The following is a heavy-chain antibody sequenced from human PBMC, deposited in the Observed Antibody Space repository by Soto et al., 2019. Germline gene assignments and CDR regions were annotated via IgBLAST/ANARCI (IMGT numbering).Heavy chain of an antibody. CDR3: ARDVSDFWSGHKYYMDV. V-gene: IGHV4-59*01. J-gene: IGHJ6*03. D-gene: IGHD3-3*01. CDR1: GGSFSGYY. CDR2: IYYSGST. Sequence: SETLSLTCAVYGGSFSGYYWSWIRQPPGKGLEWIGYIYYSGSTNYNPSLKSRVTISVDTSKNQFSLKLSSVTAADTAVYYCARDVSDFWSGHKYYMDVWGKGTTVTVSS.